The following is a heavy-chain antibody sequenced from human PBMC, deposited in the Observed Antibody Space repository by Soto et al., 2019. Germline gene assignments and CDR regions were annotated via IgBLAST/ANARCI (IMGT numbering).Heavy chain of an antibody. D-gene: IGHD4-4*01. CDR2: ISWNRGTI. CDR1: GFTFENYA. CDR3: AKDKLYSNFEYYFDY. V-gene: IGHV3-9*01. J-gene: IGHJ4*02. Sequence: SLRLSCTASGFTFENYAMHWVRQAPGKGLEWVSGISWNRGTIGYADSVRGRFTISRDNAKNSLYLQMDSLRPEDTALYYCAKDKLYSNFEYYFDYWGQGTLVTVS.